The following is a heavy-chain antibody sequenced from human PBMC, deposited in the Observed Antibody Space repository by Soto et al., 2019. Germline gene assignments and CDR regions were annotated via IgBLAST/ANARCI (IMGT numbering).Heavy chain of an antibody. CDR3: ARALLPHDAFDI. V-gene: IGHV3-66*01. CDR1: GFTVSSNY. J-gene: IGHJ3*02. CDR2: IYSGGST. Sequence: EVQLVESGGGLVQPGGSLRLSCAASGFTVSSNYMSWVRQAPGKGLEWVSVIYSGGSTYYADSVKGRFTISRDNSKTTLCLQMNRLRAEDTAVYYCARALLPHDAFDIWGQGTMVTVSS.